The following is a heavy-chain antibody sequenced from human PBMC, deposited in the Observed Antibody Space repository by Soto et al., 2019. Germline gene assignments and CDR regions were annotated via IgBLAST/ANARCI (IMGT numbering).Heavy chain of an antibody. Sequence: SETLSLTCSVSGDSVSGYYWYWIRQPAGKGLEWIGRMYTSGITNYSPSLKSRVTMSVDTSKNQFSLKLTSVTTADTAVYYCARDDKGVSAAMLYWGQGTLVTVSS. CDR1: GDSVSGYY. CDR2: MYTSGIT. CDR3: ARDDKGVSAAMLY. J-gene: IGHJ4*02. D-gene: IGHD2-2*01. V-gene: IGHV4-4*07.